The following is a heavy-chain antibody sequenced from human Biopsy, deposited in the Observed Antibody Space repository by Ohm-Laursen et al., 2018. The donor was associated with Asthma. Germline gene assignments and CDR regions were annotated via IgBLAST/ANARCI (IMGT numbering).Heavy chain of an antibody. V-gene: IGHV1-69*13. CDR1: GGTFNTYV. J-gene: IGHJ4*02. CDR2: INSVFGTT. CDR3: ARKAGSCISRACYSLDF. D-gene: IGHD2-15*01. Sequence: SVKVSCKSLGGTFNTYVIGWVRQAPGQGLERMGGINSVFGTTTYPQKFQDRVTITADDSTSTVYMELSSLRSEDTAVYYCARKAGSCISRACYSLDFWGQGTLVTVSS.